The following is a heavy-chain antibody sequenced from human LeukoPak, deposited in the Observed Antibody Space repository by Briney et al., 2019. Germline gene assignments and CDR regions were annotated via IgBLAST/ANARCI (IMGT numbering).Heavy chain of an antibody. CDR1: GFAVSSYY. Sequence: GESLRLSCAASGFAVSSYYMSWVHQAPGKGLEWVSVIFRDGSTSHADSVKGRFTISRDNSRNTVYLQMNSLRAEDTAVYYCAREAELNKYYFDYWGQGTLVTVSS. D-gene: IGHD1-7*01. J-gene: IGHJ4*02. CDR3: AREAELNKYYFDY. CDR2: IFRDGST. V-gene: IGHV3-53*01.